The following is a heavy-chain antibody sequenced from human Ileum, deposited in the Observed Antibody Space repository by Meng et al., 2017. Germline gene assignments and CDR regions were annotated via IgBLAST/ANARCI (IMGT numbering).Heavy chain of an antibody. V-gene: IGHV3-33*06. CDR3: AKDKALKYFDY. Sequence: QVQLVESGGGVVQPERSLRLSCVVSGLSFSRAGMHWVRQAPGKGLEWVAFIWSDGSNEYYADSVKGRFTISRDNSKNTVYLQMNGLRAEDTAVYYCAKDKALKYFDYWGQGILVTVSS. CDR1: GLSFSRAG. J-gene: IGHJ4*02. CDR2: IWSDGSNE.